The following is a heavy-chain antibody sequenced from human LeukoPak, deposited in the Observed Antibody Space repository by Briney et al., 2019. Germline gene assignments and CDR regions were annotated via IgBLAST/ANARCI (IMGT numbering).Heavy chain of an antibody. CDR2: INHSGST. J-gene: IGHJ4*02. V-gene: IGHV4-34*01. CDR3: ARGRTMVRGVAHLDY. Sequence: PSETLSLTCAVYGGSFSGYYWSWIRQPPGKGLEWIGEINHSGSTNYNPSLKSRVTISVDTSKNQFSLKLSSVTAADTAVYYCARGRTMVRGVAHLDYWGQGTLVTVSS. CDR1: GGSFSGYY. D-gene: IGHD3-10*01.